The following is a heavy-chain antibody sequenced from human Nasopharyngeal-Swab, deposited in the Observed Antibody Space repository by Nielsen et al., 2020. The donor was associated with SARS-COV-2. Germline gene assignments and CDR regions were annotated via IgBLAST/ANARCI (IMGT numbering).Heavy chain of an antibody. Sequence: GESLKISCAASGFTFSSYGMHWVRQAPGKGLEWMAVIWYDGSNKYYADSVKGRFTISRDNSKNTLYLQMNSLRAEDTAVYYCARDPQNVLRYFDWYYYYYYMDVWGKGTTVTVSS. CDR1: GFTFSSYG. CDR2: IWYDGSNK. CDR3: ARDPQNVLRYFDWYYYYYYMDV. J-gene: IGHJ6*03. D-gene: IGHD3-9*01. V-gene: IGHV3-33*01.